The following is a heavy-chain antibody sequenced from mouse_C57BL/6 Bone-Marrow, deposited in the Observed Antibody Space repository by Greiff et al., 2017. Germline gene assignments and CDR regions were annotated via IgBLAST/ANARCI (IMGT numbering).Heavy chain of an antibody. J-gene: IGHJ3*01. D-gene: IGHD3-2*02. CDR3: TGKGGTAQVPWFAY. V-gene: IGHV1-15*01. CDR2: IDPETGGT. Sequence: VKLQESGAELVRPGASVTLSCKASGYTFTDYEMHWVKQTPVHGLEWIGAIDPETGGTAYNQKFKGKAILTADKSSSTAYMELRSLTSEDSAVYYCTGKGGTAQVPWFAYWGQGTLVTVSA. CDR1: GYTFTDYE.